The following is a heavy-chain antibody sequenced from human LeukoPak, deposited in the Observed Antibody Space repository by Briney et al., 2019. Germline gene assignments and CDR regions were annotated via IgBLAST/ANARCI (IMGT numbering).Heavy chain of an antibody. D-gene: IGHD3-9*01. J-gene: IGHJ5*02. CDR1: GFTFSSYG. Sequence: GGSLRLSCAASGFTFSSYGMHWVRQAPGKGLEWVAFIRSDGSNIYYADSVKGRFTISRDNSQNTLYLQMNSLRAEDTAVYYCAKDIRSYYDILTGPWGQGTLVTVSS. V-gene: IGHV3-30*02. CDR3: AKDIRSYYDILTGP. CDR2: IRSDGSNI.